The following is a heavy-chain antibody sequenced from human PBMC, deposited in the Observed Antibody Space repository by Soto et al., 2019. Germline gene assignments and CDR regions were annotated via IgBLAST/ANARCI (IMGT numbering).Heavy chain of an antibody. V-gene: IGHV3-74*01. CDR1: SLW. J-gene: IGHJ4*02. CDR2: ISSDGSTT. CDR3: TRVISGSSGLFDY. Sequence: SLWMHWVLQGPGKGLVWVSRISSDGSTTNYADSVKGRFTISRDNAKNTLFLQMDGLRAEDTALYYCTRVISGSSGLFDYWGQGTLVTVSS. D-gene: IGHD1-26*01.